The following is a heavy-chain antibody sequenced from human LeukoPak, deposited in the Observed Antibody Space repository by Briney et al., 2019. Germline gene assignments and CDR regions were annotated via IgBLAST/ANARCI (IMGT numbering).Heavy chain of an antibody. Sequence: PSETLSLTCAVYGGSFSGNYWSWIRQPPGKGLEWIGEINHSGSTNYNPSLKSRVTISVDTSKNQFSLKLSSVTAAETAVYYCARGGNCSGGSCYSFNYMDVWGKGTTVTVS. J-gene: IGHJ6*03. CDR3: ARGGNCSGGSCYSFNYMDV. CDR2: INHSGST. CDR1: GGSFSGNY. V-gene: IGHV4-34*01. D-gene: IGHD2-15*01.